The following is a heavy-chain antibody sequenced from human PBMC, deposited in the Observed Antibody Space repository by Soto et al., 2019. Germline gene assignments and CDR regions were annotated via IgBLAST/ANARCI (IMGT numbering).Heavy chain of an antibody. CDR3: AKITHNPYNWFDP. Sequence: PGGSLRLSCAASGFTFSSYAMSWVRQAPGKGLEWVSAISGSGGSTYYADSVKGRFTISRDNSKNTLYLQMNSLRAEDTAVYYGAKITHNPYNWFDPWGQRTLVTVSS. CDR1: GFTFSSYA. D-gene: IGHD1-1*01. CDR2: ISGSGGST. J-gene: IGHJ5*02. V-gene: IGHV3-23*01.